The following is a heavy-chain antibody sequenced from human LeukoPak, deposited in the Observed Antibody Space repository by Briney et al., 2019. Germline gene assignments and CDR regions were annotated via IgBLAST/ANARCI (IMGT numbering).Heavy chain of an antibody. D-gene: IGHD3-22*01. V-gene: IGHV3-23*01. CDR1: GFTFSSYA. Sequence: GGSLRLSCAASGFTFSSYAMSWVRQAPGKGLEWVSAISGSGGSTYYADSVKGRLTISRDNSKNTLYLQMNSLRAEDTAVYYCAKGRGGYYYDSSGYYNYWGQGTLVTVSS. J-gene: IGHJ4*02. CDR2: ISGSGGST. CDR3: AKGRGGYYYDSSGYYNY.